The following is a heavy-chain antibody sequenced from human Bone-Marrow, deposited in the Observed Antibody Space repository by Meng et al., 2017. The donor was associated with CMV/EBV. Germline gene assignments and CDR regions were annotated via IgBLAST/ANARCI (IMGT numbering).Heavy chain of an antibody. CDR1: GGSFSGYY. V-gene: IGHV4-34*01. J-gene: IGHJ6*02. CDR3: ARDRYYDFWSGYQPLYYYYGMDV. CDR2: INHSGST. Sequence: SETLSLTCAVYGGSFSGYYWSWIRQPPGKGLEWSGEINHSGSTNYNPSLKSRVTISVDTSKNQFSLKLSSVTAADTAVYYCARDRYYDFWSGYQPLYYYYGMDVWGQGTTVTVSS. D-gene: IGHD3-3*01.